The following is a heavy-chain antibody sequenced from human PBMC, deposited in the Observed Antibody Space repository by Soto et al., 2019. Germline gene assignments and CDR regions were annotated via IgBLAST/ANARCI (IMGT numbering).Heavy chain of an antibody. D-gene: IGHD1-26*01. Sequence: GGSLRLSCAASGFTFDDYAMHWVRQAPGKGLEWVSGISWNSASMDYADSVKDRFSISRDNAENSLYLQMNILKIEDTAFYYCARSFSDTYYDLDFWGQGTLVTVSS. V-gene: IGHV3-9*01. CDR2: ISWNSASM. CDR1: GFTFDDYA. J-gene: IGHJ4*02. CDR3: ARSFSDTYYDLDF.